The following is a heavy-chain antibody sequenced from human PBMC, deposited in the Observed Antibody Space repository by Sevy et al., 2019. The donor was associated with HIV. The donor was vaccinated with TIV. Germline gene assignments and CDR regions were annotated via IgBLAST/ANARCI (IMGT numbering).Heavy chain of an antibody. CDR1: GFTFSSYD. CDR2: VGPAGDQ. V-gene: IGHV3-13*05. J-gene: IGHJ6*02. Sequence: GGSLRLSCVAAGFTFSSYDMRWVRQVTGKGLEWISGVGPAGDQFYPGSVKGRFTISRENAKNSFYLQMNNLRAGDTAVYYCARSGGYSDYGMDVWGQGTTVTV. CDR3: ARSGGYSDYGMDV. D-gene: IGHD5-12*01.